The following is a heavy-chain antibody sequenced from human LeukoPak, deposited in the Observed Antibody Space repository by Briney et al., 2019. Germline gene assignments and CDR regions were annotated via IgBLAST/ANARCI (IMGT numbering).Heavy chain of an antibody. CDR3: ARHDLWFGELLHNNWFDP. CDR2: INHSGST. D-gene: IGHD3-10*01. V-gene: IGHV4-34*01. J-gene: IGHJ5*02. CDR1: GGSFSGYY. Sequence: SETLSLTCAVYGGSFSGYYWSWIRQPPGKGLEWIGEINHSGSTNYNPSLKSRVTISVDTSKNQFSLKLSSVTAADTAVYYCARHDLWFGELLHNNWFDPWGQGTLVTVSS.